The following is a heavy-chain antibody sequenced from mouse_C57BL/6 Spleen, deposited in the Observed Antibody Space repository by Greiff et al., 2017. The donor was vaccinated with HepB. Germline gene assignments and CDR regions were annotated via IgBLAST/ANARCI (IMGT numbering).Heavy chain of an antibody. D-gene: IGHD2-3*01. Sequence: EVMLVESGGGLVKPGGSLKLSCAASGFTFSDYGMHWVRQAPEKGLEWVAYISSGSSTIYYADTVKGRFTISRDNAKNTLFLQMTSLRSEDTAMYYCARACDGYWKYYAMDYWGQGTSVTVSS. CDR3: ARACDGYWKYYAMDY. CDR2: ISSGSSTI. CDR1: GFTFSDYG. V-gene: IGHV5-17*01. J-gene: IGHJ4*01.